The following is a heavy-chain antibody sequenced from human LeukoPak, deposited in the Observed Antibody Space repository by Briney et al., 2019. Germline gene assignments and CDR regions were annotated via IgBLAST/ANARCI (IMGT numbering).Heavy chain of an antibody. CDR1: GFSFRTYA. J-gene: IGHJ5*02. CDR2: ISDNSART. CDR3: AREYDSSWPS. D-gene: IGHD3-22*01. V-gene: IGHV3-23*01. Sequence: PGGSLRLSCAASGFSFRTYAMGWVRQAPGKGLEWVSAISDNSARTYYADSVKGRFTISRDNSKNTLFVQMNSLRAEDTAVYYCAREYDSSWPSWGQGTLVTVSS.